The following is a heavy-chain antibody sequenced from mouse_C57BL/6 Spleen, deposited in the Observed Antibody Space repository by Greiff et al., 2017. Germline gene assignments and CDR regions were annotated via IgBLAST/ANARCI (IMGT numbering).Heavy chain of an antibody. CDR3: ARIYGNYLDYFDY. D-gene: IGHD2-1*01. J-gene: IGHJ2*01. Sequence: VMLVESGAELAKPGASVKLSCKASGYTFTSYWMHWVKQRPGQGLEWIGYINPSSGYTKYNQKFKDKATLTADKSSSTAYMQLSSLTYEDSAVYYCARIYGNYLDYFDYWGQGTTLTVSS. CDR1: GYTFTSYW. V-gene: IGHV1-7*01. CDR2: INPSSGYT.